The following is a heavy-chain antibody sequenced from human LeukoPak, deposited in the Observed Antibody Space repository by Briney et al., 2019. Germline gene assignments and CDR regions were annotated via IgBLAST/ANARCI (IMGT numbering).Heavy chain of an antibody. Sequence: GASVKVSCKSSGYTFSGYYMHWVRQAPGQGLEWMGRINPNSGGTNYVQKFQGRVTMTRDTPITTAYMELSRLRSDDTAVYYCARGYYDSSGYYSFDYWGQGTLVTVSS. CDR3: ARGYYDSSGYYSFDY. V-gene: IGHV1-2*06. D-gene: IGHD3-22*01. J-gene: IGHJ4*02. CDR1: GYTFSGYY. CDR2: INPNSGGT.